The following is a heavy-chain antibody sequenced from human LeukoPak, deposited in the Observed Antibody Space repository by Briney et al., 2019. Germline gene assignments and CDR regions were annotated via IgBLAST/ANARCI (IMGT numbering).Heavy chain of an antibody. Sequence: GGSLRLSCAASGFTFSDYYMSWIRQAPGKGLEWVSYISSSGNTIYYADSVKSRFTISRDNAKNSVYLQMNSLRAEDTAVYYCARSPVPAASYYYMDVWGKGTTVTVS. V-gene: IGHV3-11*04. D-gene: IGHD2-2*01. CDR1: GFTFSDYY. CDR3: ARSPVPAASYYYMDV. J-gene: IGHJ6*03. CDR2: ISSSGNTI.